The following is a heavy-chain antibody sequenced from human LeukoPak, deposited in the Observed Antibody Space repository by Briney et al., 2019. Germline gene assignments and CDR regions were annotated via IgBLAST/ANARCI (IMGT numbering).Heavy chain of an antibody. D-gene: IGHD6-19*01. CDR2: IDPNSGGT. Sequence: ASVKVSCKASGYTFTGYYMHWVRQAPGQGLEWMGWIDPNSGGTNYAQKFQGRATMTRDTSISTAYMALSRLRSDAPAVYCCARVDAKVAVAGRGFDYWSQGTLVTVSS. CDR1: GYTFTGYY. V-gene: IGHV1-2*02. J-gene: IGHJ4*02. CDR3: ARVDAKVAVAGRGFDY.